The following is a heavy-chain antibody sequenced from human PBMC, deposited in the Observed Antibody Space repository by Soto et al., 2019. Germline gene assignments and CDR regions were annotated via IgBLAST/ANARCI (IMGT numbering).Heavy chain of an antibody. D-gene: IGHD4-17*01. CDR2: IGDRGTTT. J-gene: IGHJ6*02. CDR3: AKDRLGDYYYYGMDV. V-gene: IGHV3-23*01. Sequence: EVQLLQSGGGLVQPGGSLRLSCVGSGFTFSRYAMIWVRQTPGKGLGWVSGIGDRGTTTYHADSVKGRFTISRDNSGNTLFLQMNSLRAEDTAVYYCAKDRLGDYYYYGMDVWGQGTTVTVS. CDR1: GFTFSRYA.